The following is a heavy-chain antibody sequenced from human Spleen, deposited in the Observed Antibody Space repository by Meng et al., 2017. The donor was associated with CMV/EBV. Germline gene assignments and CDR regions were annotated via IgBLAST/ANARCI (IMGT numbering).Heavy chain of an antibody. J-gene: IGHJ4*02. V-gene: IGHV3-21*01. CDR3: ATEYSSSSELDY. Sequence: GGSLRLSCAASGFTFSSYSMNWVRQAPGKGLEWVSSISSSSSYIYYADSVKGRFTISRDNAKNSLYLQMNSLRAEDTAVYYCATEYSSSSELDYWGQGTLVTVSS. CDR1: GFTFSSYS. CDR2: ISSSSSYI. D-gene: IGHD6-6*01.